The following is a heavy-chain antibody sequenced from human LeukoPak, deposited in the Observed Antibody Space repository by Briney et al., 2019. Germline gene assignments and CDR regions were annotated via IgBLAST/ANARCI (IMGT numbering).Heavy chain of an antibody. CDR2: ISNDGSNK. J-gene: IGHJ4*02. Sequence: GRSLRLSCAASGFTFSDYAMHWVRQAPGKGLEWVAVISNDGSNKYYADSVKGRFTISRDDSKNTLYLQMNSLRTEDTAIYYCASTRWYYYDSSGYPSDYWGQGTLVTVSS. D-gene: IGHD3-22*01. CDR1: GFTFSDYA. V-gene: IGHV3-30-3*01. CDR3: ASTRWYYYDSSGYPSDY.